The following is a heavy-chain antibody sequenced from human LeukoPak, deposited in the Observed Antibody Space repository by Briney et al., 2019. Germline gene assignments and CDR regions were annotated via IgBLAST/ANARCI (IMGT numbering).Heavy chain of an antibody. CDR2: IFYSGST. V-gene: IGHV4-39*07. CDR3: ARGLYYYDSSGYLDYFDY. J-gene: IGHJ4*02. CDR1: GGSISTSNCY. D-gene: IGHD3-22*01. Sequence: PSETLSLTCTVSGGSISTSNCYWGWIRQPPGKGLEWIGNIFYSGSTYYSPSLRSRVTISLDTSRNQFSLKLNSVTAADTAVYYCARGLYYYDSSGYLDYFDYWGQGTLVTVSS.